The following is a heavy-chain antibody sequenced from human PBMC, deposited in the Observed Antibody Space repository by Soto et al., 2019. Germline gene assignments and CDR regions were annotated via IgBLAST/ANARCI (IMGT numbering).Heavy chain of an antibody. J-gene: IGHJ4*02. Sequence: QVQLVQSGAEVKKPGASVILSCKASGYTFTRNAIHWVSQAPGQRLEWMGKIDAFNGNTKYSQKFQGRVTIARDTSGSEGYRQLNTVESETKSIYCCARSELDYSRFDNLGQGTRFTVSS. CDR3: ARSELDYSRFDN. CDR1: GYTFTRNA. CDR2: IDAFNGNT. V-gene: IGHV1-3*01. D-gene: IGHD1-26*01.